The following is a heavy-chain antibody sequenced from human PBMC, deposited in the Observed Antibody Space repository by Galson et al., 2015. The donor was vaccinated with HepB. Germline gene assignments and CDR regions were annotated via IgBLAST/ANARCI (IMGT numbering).Heavy chain of an antibody. CDR3: AKFWVEPVGSRTASYYDFWSGYYRVLTGEEDYYYMDV. Sequence: SLRLSCAASGFTFSSYGMHWVRQAPGKGLEWVAVISYDGSNKYYADSVKGRFTISRDNSKNTLYLQMNSLRAEDTAVYYCAKFWVEPVGSRTASYYDFWSGYYRVLTGEEDYYYMDVWGKGTTVTVSS. D-gene: IGHD3-3*01. J-gene: IGHJ6*03. CDR1: GFTFSSYG. CDR2: ISYDGSNK. V-gene: IGHV3-30*18.